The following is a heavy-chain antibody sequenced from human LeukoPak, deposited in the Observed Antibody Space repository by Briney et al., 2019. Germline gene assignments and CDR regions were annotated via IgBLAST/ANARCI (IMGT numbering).Heavy chain of an antibody. V-gene: IGHV3-9*03. CDR1: GFTFDDYA. D-gene: IGHD5-18*01. CDR3: AKDRGYSYGYPAS. J-gene: IGHJ5*02. CDR2: ISWNSGSI. Sequence: PGRSLRLSCAASGFTFDDYAMHWVRQAPGKGLEWVSGISWNSGSIGYADSVKGRFTISRDNAKNSLYLQMNSLTAEDMALYYFAKDRGYSYGYPASWGQGTLVTVSS.